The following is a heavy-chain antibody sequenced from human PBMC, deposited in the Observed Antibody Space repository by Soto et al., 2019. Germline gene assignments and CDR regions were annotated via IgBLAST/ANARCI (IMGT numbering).Heavy chain of an antibody. D-gene: IGHD3-3*01. CDR3: AREPSGYYDFWSGYPIDY. J-gene: IGHJ4*02. Sequence: ASVKVSCKASGYTFTSYAMHWVRQAPGQRLEWMGWINAGNGNTKYSQKFQGRVTITRDTSASTAYMELSSLRSEDTAVYYCAREPSGYYDFWSGYPIDYWGQGTLVTVSS. CDR1: GYTFTSYA. CDR2: INAGNGNT. V-gene: IGHV1-3*01.